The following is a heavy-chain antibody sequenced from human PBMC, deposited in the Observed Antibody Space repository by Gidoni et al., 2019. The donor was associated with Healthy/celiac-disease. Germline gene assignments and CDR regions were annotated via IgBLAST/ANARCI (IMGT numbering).Heavy chain of an antibody. Sequence: EVQLVESGGGLVKPGGSLRLSCSASGFTFRNAWIGWVGQAHGKGLEWVGRIKSKTDGGTTDYAAPVKGRFTISRDDSKNTLYLQMNSLKTEDTAVYYCTTYSRTWWEGYYYYGMDVWGQGTTVTVSS. CDR2: IKSKTDGGTT. CDR3: TTYSRTWWEGYYYYGMDV. D-gene: IGHD1-26*01. V-gene: IGHV3-15*01. CDR1: GFTFRNAW. J-gene: IGHJ6*02.